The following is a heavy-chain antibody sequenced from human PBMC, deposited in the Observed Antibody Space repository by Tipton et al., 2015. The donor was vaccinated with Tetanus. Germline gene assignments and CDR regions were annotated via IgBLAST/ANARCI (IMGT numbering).Heavy chain of an antibody. D-gene: IGHD2/OR15-2a*01. J-gene: IGHJ4*02. CDR3: ARVSRRNFYFDY. CDR2: ILYGGGT. CDR1: GGSVSSGSYY. Sequence: TLSLTCTIFGGSVSSGSYYWAWIRQPPGKGLEYIGYILYGGGTHYNPSLKSRVTVSADPSQNQFSLKLSSVTVADSAVYFCARVSRRNFYFDYWGPGAQVTVSS. V-gene: IGHV4-61*01.